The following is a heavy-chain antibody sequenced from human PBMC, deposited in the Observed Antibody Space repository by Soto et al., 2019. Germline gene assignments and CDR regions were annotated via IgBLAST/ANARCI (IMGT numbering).Heavy chain of an antibody. CDR3: ARGDPLLWFGEKVYYGMDV. CDR1: GGSISSYY. J-gene: IGHJ6*02. Sequence: QVQLQESGPGLLKPSETLSLTCTVSGGSISSYYWSWIRQPPGKGLEWIGYIYYSGSTNYNPSLQSRVTISVDTSKNQFSLKLSSVTAADTAVYYGARGDPLLWFGEKVYYGMDVWGQGTTVTVSS. V-gene: IGHV4-59*01. CDR2: IYYSGST. D-gene: IGHD3-10*01.